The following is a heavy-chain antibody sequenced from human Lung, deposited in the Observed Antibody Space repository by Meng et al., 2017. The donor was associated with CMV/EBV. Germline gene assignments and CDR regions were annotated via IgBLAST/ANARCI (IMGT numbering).Heavy chain of an antibody. D-gene: IGHD3-3*01. Sequence: GESXKISCAASGFSFSSYAMTWVRQAPGTGLEWVSSISGVDGSTYFTDSGKGRFTISRDNSKNTLYLQINSLRAEDTAVYYRAKNYYDFWSGYFPPTNAMDAXGQGXTVTVSS. V-gene: IGHV3-23*01. CDR2: ISGVDGST. CDR1: GFSFSSYA. J-gene: IGHJ6*02. CDR3: AKNYYDFWSGYFPPTNAMDA.